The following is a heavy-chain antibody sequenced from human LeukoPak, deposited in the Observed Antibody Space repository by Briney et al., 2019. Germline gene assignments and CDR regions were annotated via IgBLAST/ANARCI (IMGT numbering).Heavy chain of an antibody. CDR2: ISGSGGST. Sequence: PGGSLRLSCAASGFTFSSYAMSWVRQAPGKGLEWVSAISGSGGSTYYADSVKGRFTISRDNSKNTLYLQMNSLRAEDTAVYYCAKGGRGVRDYYYGMDVWGQGTTVTVSS. D-gene: IGHD3-3*01. V-gene: IGHV3-23*01. J-gene: IGHJ6*02. CDR1: GFTFSSYA. CDR3: AKGGRGVRDYYYGMDV.